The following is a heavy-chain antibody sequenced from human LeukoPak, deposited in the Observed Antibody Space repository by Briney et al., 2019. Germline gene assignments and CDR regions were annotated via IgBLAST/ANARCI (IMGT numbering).Heavy chain of an antibody. J-gene: IGHJ4*02. CDR3: ARHKYQLLSHFDY. CDR2: IYPGDPDT. D-gene: IGHD2-2*01. V-gene: IGHV5-51*01. CDR1: GYSFTSYW. Sequence: GEALKISGKGSGYSFTSYWIGWVRQMPGKGLDWMGIIYPGDPDTRYSPSFQGQVTISADKSLSTAYLQWSSLKASDTAMYYCARHKYQLLSHFDYWGQGTLVTVSS.